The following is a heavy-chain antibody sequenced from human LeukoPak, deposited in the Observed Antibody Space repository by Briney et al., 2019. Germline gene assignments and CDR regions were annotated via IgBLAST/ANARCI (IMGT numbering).Heavy chain of an antibody. CDR2: INHSGST. Sequence: SETLSLTCAVSGGSFSGYYWNWIRKPPGKGLDWIGEINHSGSTHYNPSLKSRVTISVDTSQKQFSLRLTSVTAADTAVYYCASLRPYTAHKTNAFDVWGQGTMVTVSS. CDR1: GGSFSGYY. D-gene: IGHD5-18*01. V-gene: IGHV4-34*01. J-gene: IGHJ3*01. CDR3: ASLRPYTAHKTNAFDV.